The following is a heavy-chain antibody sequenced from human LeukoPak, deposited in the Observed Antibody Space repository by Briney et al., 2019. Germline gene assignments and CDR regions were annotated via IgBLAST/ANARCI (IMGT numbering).Heavy chain of an antibody. D-gene: IGHD3-10*01. CDR3: AANSADYNTLGSSYKV. J-gene: IGHJ4*02. Sequence: SETLSLTCTVSGGSISTYYWSWIRQPPGKGLEWIGYIYYTGSTNYNPSLKSRVTISVDTSKNQFSLKLNSVTAADTAVFYCAANSADYNTLGSSYKVWGQGTLVTISS. CDR2: IYYTGST. CDR1: GGSISTYY. V-gene: IGHV4-59*08.